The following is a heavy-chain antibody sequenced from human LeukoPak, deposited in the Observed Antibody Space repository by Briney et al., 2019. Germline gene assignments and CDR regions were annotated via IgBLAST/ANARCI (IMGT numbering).Heavy chain of an antibody. D-gene: IGHD3-10*01. CDR3: ARRDYYGSGSPDF. CDR1: GFTFHDYV. Sequence: TGGSLRLSCAASGFTFHDYVMSWVRQSPGKGLEWVSGINWNGDRTGYADSVKGRFTISRDNAKKSLDLQMNRLRAEDTALYYCARRDYYGSGSPDFWGQGTLVTVSS. CDR2: INWNGDRT. V-gene: IGHV3-20*04. J-gene: IGHJ4*02.